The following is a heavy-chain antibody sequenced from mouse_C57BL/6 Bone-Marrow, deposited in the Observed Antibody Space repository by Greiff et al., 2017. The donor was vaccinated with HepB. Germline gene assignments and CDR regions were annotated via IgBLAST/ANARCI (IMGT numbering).Heavy chain of an antibody. CDR2: VYPGSGSI. Sequence: VKLMESGAELVKPGASVKLSCKASGYTFTEYTIHWVKQRSGQGLEWIGWVYPGSGSIKYNEKFKDKATLTADKSSSTVYMELSRLTSEDSAVYFCARHEDLYYYGSSPWFAYWGQGTLVTVSA. J-gene: IGHJ3*01. CDR1: GYTFTEYT. CDR3: ARHEDLYYYGSSPWFAY. D-gene: IGHD1-1*01. V-gene: IGHV1-62-2*01.